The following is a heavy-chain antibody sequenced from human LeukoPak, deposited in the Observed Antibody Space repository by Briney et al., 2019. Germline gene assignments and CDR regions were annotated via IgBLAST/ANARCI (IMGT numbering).Heavy chain of an antibody. J-gene: IGHJ4*02. Sequence: PGGSLRLSCAASGFTFSTYAMSWVRQAPGKGLEWVSAISGSGGSTYYADSVKGRFTIPRDNSKNTLYLQMNSLRAEDTAVYYCAKWLLGYCSSTSCRGSTYFDYWGQGTLVTVSS. CDR1: GFTFSTYA. CDR2: ISGSGGST. D-gene: IGHD2-2*01. CDR3: AKWLLGYCSSTSCRGSTYFDY. V-gene: IGHV3-23*01.